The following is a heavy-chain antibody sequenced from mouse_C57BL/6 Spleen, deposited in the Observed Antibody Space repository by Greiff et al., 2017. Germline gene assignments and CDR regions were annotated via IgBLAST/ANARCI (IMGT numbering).Heavy chain of an antibody. CDR3: ARDYGSSYEGVWFAY. V-gene: IGHV1-55*01. Sequence: QVQLQQPGAELVKPGASVKMSCKASGYTFTSYWITWVKQRPGQGLEWIGDIYPGSGSTNNNEKFKSKATLTVDTSSSTAYMQLSSLTSEDSAVYYCARDYGSSYEGVWFAYWGQGTLVTVSA. CDR2: IYPGSGST. D-gene: IGHD1-1*01. CDR1: GYTFTSYW. J-gene: IGHJ3*01.